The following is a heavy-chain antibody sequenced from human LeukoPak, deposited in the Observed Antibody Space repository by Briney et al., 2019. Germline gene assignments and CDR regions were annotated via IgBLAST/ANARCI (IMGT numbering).Heavy chain of an antibody. CDR3: ASQILHPITMILD. CDR1: GGSISSYY. V-gene: IGHV4-59*12. CDR2: IYYSGST. Sequence: PSETLSLTCTVSGGSISSYYWSWIRQPPGKGLEWIGYIYYSGSTYYNPSLKSRVTISVDTSKNQFSLKLSSVTAADTAVYYCASQILHPITMILDWGQGTLVTVSS. D-gene: IGHD3-22*01. J-gene: IGHJ4*02.